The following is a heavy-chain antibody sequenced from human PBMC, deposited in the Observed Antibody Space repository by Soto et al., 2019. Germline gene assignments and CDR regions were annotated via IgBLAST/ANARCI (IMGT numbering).Heavy chain of an antibody. V-gene: IGHV1-24*01. CDR2: FDPEDGET. Sequence: ASVKVSCKVSGYTLTELSVHWVRQAPGKGLEWMGGFDPEDGETIYAQKFQGRVTMTEDTSTDTAYMELSSLRSEDTAVYYCATNFDTPYSSGWYVYGYWGQGTLVTVSS. J-gene: IGHJ4*02. D-gene: IGHD6-19*01. CDR3: ATNFDTPYSSGWYVYGY. CDR1: GYTLTELS.